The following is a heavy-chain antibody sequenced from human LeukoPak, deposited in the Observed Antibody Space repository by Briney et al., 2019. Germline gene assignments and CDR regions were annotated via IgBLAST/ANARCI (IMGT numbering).Heavy chain of an antibody. CDR1: GFTFDDYG. D-gene: IGHD3-16*01. Sequence: GGSLRLSCEASGFTFDDYGMSWVRQAPGKGLEWVSGINWNGGSTGYADSVKGRFTISRDNAKNSLYLQMNSLRAEDTALYYCARPGGSNYYYYMDVWGKGTTVTVSS. J-gene: IGHJ6*03. CDR3: ARPGGSNYYYYMDV. V-gene: IGHV3-20*04. CDR2: INWNGGST.